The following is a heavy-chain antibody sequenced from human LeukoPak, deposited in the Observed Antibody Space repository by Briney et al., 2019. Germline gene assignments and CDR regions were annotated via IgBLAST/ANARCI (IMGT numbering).Heavy chain of an antibody. Sequence: PSETLSLTCTVSGGSISSYYWSWIRQPPGKGLEWIGYIYYSGSTNYNPSLKSRVTISVDTPKNQFSLKLSSVTAADTAVYYCARRVGAATSYYYYGMDVWGQGTTVTVSS. V-gene: IGHV4-59*01. D-gene: IGHD6-13*01. CDR1: GGSISSYY. J-gene: IGHJ6*02. CDR2: IYYSGST. CDR3: ARRVGAATSYYYYGMDV.